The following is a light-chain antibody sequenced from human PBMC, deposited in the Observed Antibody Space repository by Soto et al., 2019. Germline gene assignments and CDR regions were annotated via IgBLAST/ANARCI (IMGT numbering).Light chain of an antibody. CDR2: DAS. CDR3: QQYNNYPWT. V-gene: IGKV1-5*01. J-gene: IGKJ1*01. CDR1: QNINRR. Sequence: DIQMTQSPSTLSASVGDRVTITCRASQNINRRLAWYQQKPGKAPNLLIYDASSLESGVPARFSGGGSGTEFTITISSLQPDDFSTFSCQQYNNYPWTFGQGTKVEIK.